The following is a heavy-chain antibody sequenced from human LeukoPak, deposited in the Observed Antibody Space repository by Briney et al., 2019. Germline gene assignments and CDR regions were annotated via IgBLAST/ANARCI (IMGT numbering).Heavy chain of an antibody. CDR2: FDPEDGET. J-gene: IGHJ6*03. CDR1: GYTLTELS. V-gene: IGHV1-24*01. CDR3: ATGHYYYYYMDV. Sequence: GASVKVSCKVSGYTLTELSMHWVRQAPGKGLEWMGGFDPEDGETIYAQKFQGRVTMTEDTSTDTAYMDLSSLRSEDTAVYYCATGHYYYYYMDVWGKGTTVTVSS.